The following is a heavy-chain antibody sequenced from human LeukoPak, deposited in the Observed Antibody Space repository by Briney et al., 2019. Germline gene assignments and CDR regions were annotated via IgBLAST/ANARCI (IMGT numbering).Heavy chain of an antibody. J-gene: IGHJ4*02. V-gene: IGHV1-2*02. CDR1: GYTFTGYY. Sequence: ASVKVSCKASGYTFTGYYMHWVRQAPGQGLEWMGWINPNSGGTNYARKFQGRVTMTRDTSISTAYMELSRLRSDDTAVYYCARVHDYGDLRMDYWGQGTLVTVSS. D-gene: IGHD4-17*01. CDR3: ARVHDYGDLRMDY. CDR2: INPNSGGT.